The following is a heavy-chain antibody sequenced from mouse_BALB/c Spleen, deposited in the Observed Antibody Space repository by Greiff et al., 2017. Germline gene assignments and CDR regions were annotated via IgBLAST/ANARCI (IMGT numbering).Heavy chain of an antibody. Sequence: VQLKQSGPGLVKPSQSLSLTCSVTGYSITSGYYWNWIRQFPGNKLEWMGYISYDGSNNYNPSLKNRISITRDTSKNQFFLKLNSVTTEDTATYYCARNYGNSRGYAMDYWGQGTSVTVSS. J-gene: IGHJ4*01. CDR1: GYSITSGYY. V-gene: IGHV3-6*02. CDR3: ARNYGNSRGYAMDY. CDR2: ISYDGSN. D-gene: IGHD2-1*01.